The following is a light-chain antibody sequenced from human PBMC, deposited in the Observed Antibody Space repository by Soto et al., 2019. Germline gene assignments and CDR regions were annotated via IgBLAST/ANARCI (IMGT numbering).Light chain of an antibody. V-gene: IGKV1-6*01. Sequence: AIHTTESPSFLSASVGDRATVSCRASQAIGNALGWYQQKPGKPPKVMIYEESTLHSGVPSRFSGRKSGTQFTLTIDSLQHEDVATYYCQQVKTYTRTFGGGTKVDIK. CDR2: EES. CDR3: QQVKTYTRT. J-gene: IGKJ4*01. CDR1: QAIGNA.